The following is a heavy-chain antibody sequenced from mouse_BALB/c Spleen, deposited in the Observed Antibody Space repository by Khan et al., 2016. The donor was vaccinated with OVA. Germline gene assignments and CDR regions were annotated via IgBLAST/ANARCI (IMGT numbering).Heavy chain of an antibody. CDR3: ARQGGY. CDR1: GFTFSSYA. CDR2: ISSGGSYT. V-gene: IGHV5-9-3*01. J-gene: IGHJ3*02. Sequence: EVELVESGGGLVKPGGSLKLSCAASGFTFSSYAMSWVRQTPEKRLEWVATISSGGSYTYYPDGVKGRFTISRDNAKNTLYLQMSSLRSEDTAMYYCARQGGYWGQGTLVTVSA.